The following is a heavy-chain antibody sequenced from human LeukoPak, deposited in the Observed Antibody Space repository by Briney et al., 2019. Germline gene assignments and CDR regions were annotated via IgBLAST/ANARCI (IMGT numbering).Heavy chain of an antibody. J-gene: IGHJ6*03. V-gene: IGHV3-20*04. D-gene: IGHD6-19*01. CDR1: GFTFDTYG. Sequence: RPGGSLRLSCAASGFTFDTYGMSWVRQAPGKGLEWVSGINWNGGSTGYADSVKGRFTISRDNAKNSLYLQMNSLRAEDTALDYCARDGCPAVAGDMDVWGKGTTVTVSS. CDR2: INWNGGST. CDR3: ARDGCPAVAGDMDV.